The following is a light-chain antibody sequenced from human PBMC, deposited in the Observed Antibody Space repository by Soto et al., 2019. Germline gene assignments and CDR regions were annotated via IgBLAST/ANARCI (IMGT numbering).Light chain of an antibody. J-gene: IGKJ1*01. CDR1: RDVGSD. CDR3: QQSYSTPWT. V-gene: IGKV1-39*01. CDR2: AAS. Sequence: QMTQSPSSLSASVGEKIIITCRASRDVGSDVSWYQQKPGQAPKLLIYAASNLYTGVPSRFSGSRSGTEFTLTISSLQPEDCATYYCQQSYSTPWTFGQGTKVEV.